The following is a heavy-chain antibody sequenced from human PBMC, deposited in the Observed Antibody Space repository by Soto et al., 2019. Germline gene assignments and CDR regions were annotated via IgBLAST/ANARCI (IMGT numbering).Heavy chain of an antibody. D-gene: IGHD6-13*01. V-gene: IGHV4-59*01. Sequence: PSETLSLTCTVSGGSISSYYWSWIRQPPGKGLEWIGYIYYSGSTNYNPSLKSRVTISVDTSKNQFSLKLSSVTAADTAVYYCGRRIAAAGNSWFDPWGQGPLLTFP. J-gene: IGHJ5*02. CDR1: GGSISSYY. CDR3: GRRIAAAGNSWFDP. CDR2: IYYSGST.